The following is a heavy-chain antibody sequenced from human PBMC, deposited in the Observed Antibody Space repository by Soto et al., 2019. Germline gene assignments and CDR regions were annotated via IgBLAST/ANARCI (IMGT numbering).Heavy chain of an antibody. CDR1: GFTFSSYW. V-gene: IGHV3-74*01. J-gene: IGHJ6*02. CDR2: INSDGSST. Sequence: GGSLRLSCAASGFTFSSYWMHWVRQAPGKGLVWVSRINSDGSSTSYADSVKGRFTISRDNAKNTLYLQMNSLRAEDTAVYYCARDLTNYDFWSGYYRPYYYGMDVWGQGTTVTVSS. D-gene: IGHD3-3*01. CDR3: ARDLTNYDFWSGYYRPYYYGMDV.